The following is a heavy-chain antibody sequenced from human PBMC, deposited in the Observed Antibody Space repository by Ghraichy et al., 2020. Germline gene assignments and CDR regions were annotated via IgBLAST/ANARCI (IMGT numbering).Heavy chain of an antibody. CDR2: IKQDGSEK. CDR3: AREGYDSSGFDAFDI. J-gene: IGHJ3*02. CDR1: GFTFSSYW. V-gene: IGHV3-7*01. Sequence: GGSLRLSCAASGFTFSSYWMSWVRQAPGKGLEWVANIKQDGSEKYYVDSVKGRFTISRDNAKNSLYLQMNSLRAEDTAVYYCAREGYDSSGFDAFDIWGQGTMVTVSS. D-gene: IGHD3-22*01.